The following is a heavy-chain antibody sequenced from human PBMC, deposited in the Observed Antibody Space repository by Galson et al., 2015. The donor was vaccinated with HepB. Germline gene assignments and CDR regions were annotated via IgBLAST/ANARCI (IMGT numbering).Heavy chain of an antibody. J-gene: IGHJ6*02. Sequence: SVKVSCKASGGTFSSYTISWVRQAPGQGLEWMGRIIPILGIANYAQKFQGRVTITADKSTSTAYMELSSLRSEDTAVYYCASINYDINWRDYYYGMDVWGQGTTVTVSS. CDR2: IIPILGIA. D-gene: IGHD3-9*01. CDR3: ASINYDINWRDYYYGMDV. V-gene: IGHV1-69*02. CDR1: GGTFSSYT.